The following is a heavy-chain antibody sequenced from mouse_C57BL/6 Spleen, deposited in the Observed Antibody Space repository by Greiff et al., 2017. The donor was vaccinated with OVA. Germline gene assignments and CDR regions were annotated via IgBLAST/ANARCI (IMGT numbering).Heavy chain of an antibody. Sequence: EVQLVESEGGLVQPGSSMKLSCTASGFTFSDYYMAWVRQVPEKGLEWVANINYDGSSTYYLDSLKSRFIISRDNAKNILYLQMSSLKSEDTATYYCASLTYYGSSYAMDYWGQGTSVTVSS. V-gene: IGHV5-16*01. J-gene: IGHJ4*01. CDR2: INYDGSST. D-gene: IGHD1-1*01. CDR3: ASLTYYGSSYAMDY. CDR1: GFTFSDYY.